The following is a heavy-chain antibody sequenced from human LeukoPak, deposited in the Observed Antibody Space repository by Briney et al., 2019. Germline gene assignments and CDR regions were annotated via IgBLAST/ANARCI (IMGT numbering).Heavy chain of an antibody. V-gene: IGHV4-61*01. J-gene: IGHJ4*02. CDR3: ARYGVDYAFDY. CDR2: IYYSGST. Sequence: SETLSLTCTVSGGSVSSGSYSWTWIRQPPGKGLEWIGYIYYSGSTNYKPSLKSRVTISVDTSKNQFSLKLSSVTAADTAVYYCARYGVDYAFDYWGQGTLVTVSS. CDR1: GGSVSSGSYS. D-gene: IGHD4-17*01.